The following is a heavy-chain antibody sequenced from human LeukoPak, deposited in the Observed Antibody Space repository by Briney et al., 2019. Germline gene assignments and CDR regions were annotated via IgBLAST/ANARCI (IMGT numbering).Heavy chain of an antibody. Sequence: PSETLSLTCTVSGGSISSSSYYWGWIRQPPGKGLEWIGSIYYSGSTYYNPSLKSRVTISVDTSKNQFSLKLSSVTAADTAVYYCARVSTSWYQDWYFDLWGRGTLVTVSS. J-gene: IGHJ2*01. CDR3: ARVSTSWYQDWYFDL. D-gene: IGHD6-13*01. V-gene: IGHV4-39*07. CDR1: GGSISSSSYY. CDR2: IYYSGST.